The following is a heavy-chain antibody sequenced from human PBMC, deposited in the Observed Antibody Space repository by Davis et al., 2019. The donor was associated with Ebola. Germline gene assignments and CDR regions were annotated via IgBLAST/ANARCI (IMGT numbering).Heavy chain of an antibody. CDR1: GFNFYNYA. CDR3: ARDPTRTYYDFWSGSSDYYYGMDV. D-gene: IGHD3-3*01. CDR2: ISGSGGNT. J-gene: IGHJ6*02. V-gene: IGHV3-23*01. Sequence: PGGSLRLSCAASGFNFYNYAMTWVRQAPGKGLEWVSAISGSGGNTFYADSVKGRFSISRDDAKNSLYLQMNSLRAEDTAVYYCARDPTRTYYDFWSGSSDYYYGMDVWGQGTTVTVSS.